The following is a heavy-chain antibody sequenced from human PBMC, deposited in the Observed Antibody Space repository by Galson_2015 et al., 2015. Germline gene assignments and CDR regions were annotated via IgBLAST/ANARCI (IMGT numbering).Heavy chain of an antibody. V-gene: IGHV3-7*05. J-gene: IGHJ4*02. CDR3: ARVLHHYGSGSYYNPWYFDY. D-gene: IGHD3-10*01. CDR1: GFTFSCYW. CDR2: IKQDGSEK. Sequence: SLRLSCAASGFTFSCYWMSWVRQVPGKGLEWVANIKQDGSEKYYVDSVKGRFTISRDNAKNSLYLQMNSLRAEDTAVYYCARVLHHYGSGSYYNPWYFDYWGQGTLVTVSS.